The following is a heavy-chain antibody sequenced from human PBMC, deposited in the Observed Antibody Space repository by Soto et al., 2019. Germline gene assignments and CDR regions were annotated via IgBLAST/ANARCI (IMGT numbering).Heavy chain of an antibody. CDR1: GYTLTELS. D-gene: IGHD3-22*01. V-gene: IGHV1-24*01. CDR3: ATLKTLTMIAVVINWFDP. CDR2: FDPEDGET. J-gene: IGHJ5*02. Sequence: ASVKVSCKFSGYTLTELSMHWVRQAPGKGLEWMGGFDPEDGETIYAQKFQGRVTMTEDTSTDTAYMELSSLRSEDTAVYYCATLKTLTMIAVVINWFDPWGQATLVTVSS.